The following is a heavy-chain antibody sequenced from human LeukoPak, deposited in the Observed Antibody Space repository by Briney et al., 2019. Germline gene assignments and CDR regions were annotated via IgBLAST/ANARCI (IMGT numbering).Heavy chain of an antibody. V-gene: IGHV3-7*01. CDR3: ARSRSGYYYVDAFDI. J-gene: IGHJ3*02. CDR2: IKQDGSEK. D-gene: IGHD3-22*01. Sequence: GGSLRLSCAASGFTFSSYWMSWVRQAPGKGLDWVANIKQDGSEKYYVDSVKGRFTISRDNAKNSLYLQMNSLRAEDTAVYYCARSRSGYYYVDAFDIWGQGTMVTVSS. CDR1: GFTFSSYW.